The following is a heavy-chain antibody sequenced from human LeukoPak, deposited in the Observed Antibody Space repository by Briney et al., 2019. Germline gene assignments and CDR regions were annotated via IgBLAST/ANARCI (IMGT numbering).Heavy chain of an antibody. CDR2: INHSGST. D-gene: IGHD3-22*01. CDR1: GESFSGYY. CDR3: ARGQEHRNYYDSSGYYDY. V-gene: IGHV4-34*01. J-gene: IGHJ4*02. Sequence: PSETLSLTCAVYGESFSGYYWSWIRQPPGKGLEWIGEINHSGSTNYNPSLKSRVTVSVDTSKNQFSLKLSSVTAADTAVYYCARGQEHRNYYDSSGYYDYWGQGTLVTVSS.